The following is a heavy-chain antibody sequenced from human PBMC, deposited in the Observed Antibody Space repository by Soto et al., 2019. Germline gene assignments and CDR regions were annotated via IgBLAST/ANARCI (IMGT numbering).Heavy chain of an antibody. CDR2: IIPIFGSA. D-gene: IGHD3-16*01. CDR3: ARGRGNSAVITTFDY. J-gene: IGHJ4*02. CDR1: GGVFGSFG. Sequence: QVQLVQSGAEVKKPGSSVRVSCKSSGGVFGSFGLSWVRQAPGQGLEWMGGIIPIFGSANYAQKFQGRVTITADDSTSTVYMELSSLRSEDTALYYCARGRGNSAVITTFDYWGQGTLVTVSS. V-gene: IGHV1-69*01.